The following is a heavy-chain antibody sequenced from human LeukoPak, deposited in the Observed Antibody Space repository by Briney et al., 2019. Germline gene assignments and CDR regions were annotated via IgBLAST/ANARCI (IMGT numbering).Heavy chain of an antibody. V-gene: IGHV3-53*01. Sequence: GGSLRLSCAASGFTVSNNYMSWVRQAPGKGLEWVSSVYSGGSTYYADSVKGRFTISRDNSKNTLYLQMNSLRAEDTAVYYCAKLYYYDSRFDYWGQGTLVTVSS. CDR1: GFTVSNNY. CDR3: AKLYYYDSRFDY. CDR2: VYSGGST. D-gene: IGHD3-22*01. J-gene: IGHJ4*02.